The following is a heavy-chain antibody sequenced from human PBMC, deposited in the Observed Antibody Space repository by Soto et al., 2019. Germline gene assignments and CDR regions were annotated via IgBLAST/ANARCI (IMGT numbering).Heavy chain of an antibody. Sequence: EVKLLESGGGLAQPGGSLRLSCVGSGFTFDSYAISWVRQAPGERLQWIAAISGSADGTDYAHSVRGRFTIYRDNAKKTVHLQMDGLRVEDTAVYFCAKDTVGGYSFWSGYYSDGLDVWGQGTLVSVS. D-gene: IGHD3-3*01. CDR2: ISGSADGT. J-gene: IGHJ3*01. CDR1: GFTFDSYA. V-gene: IGHV3-23*01. CDR3: AKDTVGGYSFWSGYYSDGLDV.